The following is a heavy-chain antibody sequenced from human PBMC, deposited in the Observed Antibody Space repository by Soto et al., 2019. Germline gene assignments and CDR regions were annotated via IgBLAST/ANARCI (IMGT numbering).Heavy chain of an antibody. V-gene: IGHV3-33*01. D-gene: IGHD3-10*01. CDR2: IGYDGSQK. Sequence: QVQLVESGGGVVQPGRSLRLSCAASGFTFSSYGMHWVRQAPGKGPEWVAVIGYDGSQKYYADSVKGRFTISRDNSKNTLFLHMDSPRADDTAVYYCVRVSSGDYYNPFDHWVQGTLVTVSS. CDR3: VRVSSGDYYNPFDH. CDR1: GFTFSSYG. J-gene: IGHJ4*02.